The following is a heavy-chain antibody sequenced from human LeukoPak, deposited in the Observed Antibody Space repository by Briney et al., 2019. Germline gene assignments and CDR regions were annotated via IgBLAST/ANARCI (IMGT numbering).Heavy chain of an antibody. CDR3: ARANRPGGCSSTSCYRPPIDY. V-gene: IGHV4-4*02. D-gene: IGHD2-2*01. CDR2: VNLQGGT. CDR1: GGSITQTNY. Sequence: SETLSLTCDVSGGSITQTNYWTWVRQPPGKGLEWIGEVNLQGGTNYNPSLLRRVAISVDTSANHVSLQMTSVTAADTAVYYCARANRPGGCSSTSCYRPPIDYWGQGTLVTVSS. J-gene: IGHJ4*02.